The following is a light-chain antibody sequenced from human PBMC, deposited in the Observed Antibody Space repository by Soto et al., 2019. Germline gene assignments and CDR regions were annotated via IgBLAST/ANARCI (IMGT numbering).Light chain of an antibody. CDR1: SSDVGGYNY. CDR3: SSYTSSSPRV. Sequence: QAALTQPASVSGSPGQSITISCTGTSSDVGGYNYVSWYQQHQGKAHKLIIYEVSNRPSGVSNRFSVSKSGNKASLTISGIKDEDEAAYYCSSYTSSSPRVFGGGTKLTVL. CDR2: EVS. V-gene: IGLV2-14*01. J-gene: IGLJ3*02.